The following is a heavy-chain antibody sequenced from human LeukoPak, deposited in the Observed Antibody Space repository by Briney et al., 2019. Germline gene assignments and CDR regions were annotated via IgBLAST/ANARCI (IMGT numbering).Heavy chain of an antibody. Sequence: GASVKVSCKASGYTFTGYYMHWVRQAPGQGLKWMGWINPNSGGTNYAQKFQGRVTMTRDTSISTAYMELSRLGSDDTAVYYCARDVQGQRLKDYWGQGTLVTVSS. CDR1: GYTFTGYY. D-gene: IGHD6-25*01. V-gene: IGHV1-2*02. CDR2: INPNSGGT. J-gene: IGHJ4*02. CDR3: ARDVQGQRLKDY.